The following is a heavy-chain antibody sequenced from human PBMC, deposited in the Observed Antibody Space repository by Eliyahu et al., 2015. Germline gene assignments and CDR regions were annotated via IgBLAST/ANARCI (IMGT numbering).Heavy chain of an antibody. Sequence: QVTLKESGPALVKPTQTLTLTCTFSGFSLSTSGMRVSWIRQPPGKALEWLARIDWEDEKFYSTSLKTRLTISKDTSKNQVVLTMTNMDPVDTATYYCARIQGDILTGYYLDYWGQGTLVTVSS. CDR1: GFSLSTSGMR. V-gene: IGHV2-70*04. D-gene: IGHD3-9*01. CDR2: IDWEDEK. CDR3: ARIQGDILTGYYLDY. J-gene: IGHJ4*02.